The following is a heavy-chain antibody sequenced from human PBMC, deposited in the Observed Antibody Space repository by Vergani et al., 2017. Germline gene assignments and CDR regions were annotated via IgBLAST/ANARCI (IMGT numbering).Heavy chain of an antibody. V-gene: IGHV3-23*01. D-gene: IGHD3-22*01. Sequence: EVQLLESGGGLVQPGGSLRLSCAASGFTFSSYAMSWIRQAPGKGLEWVSAIGGSGNSTYHADSVKGRFAISRDNSKKTLYLQMNSLRAEDTAVYYCAATYYYDSSGYIEGAFDIWGQGTMVTVSS. CDR3: AATYYYDSSGYIEGAFDI. CDR2: IGGSGNST. CDR1: GFTFSSYA. J-gene: IGHJ3*02.